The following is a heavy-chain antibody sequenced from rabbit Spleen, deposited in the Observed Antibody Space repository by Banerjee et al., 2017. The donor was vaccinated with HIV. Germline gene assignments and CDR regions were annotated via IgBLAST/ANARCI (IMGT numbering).Heavy chain of an antibody. CDR3: ARDGAGGSYFAL. CDR1: GFDFSVYG. D-gene: IGHD8-1*01. V-gene: IGHV1S47*01. CDR2: IDPVFGIT. Sequence: QEQLVESGGGLVQPGGSLKLPCKASGFDFSVYGVSWVRQAPGKGLEWIGYIDPVFGITYYANWVNGRFSISRENAQNTVFLQMTSLTAADTATYFCARDGAGGSYFALWGQGTLVTVS. J-gene: IGHJ4*01.